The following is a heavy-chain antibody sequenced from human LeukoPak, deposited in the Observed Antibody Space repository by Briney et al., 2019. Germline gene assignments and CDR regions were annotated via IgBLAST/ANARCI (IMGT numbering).Heavy chain of an antibody. CDR3: ATAPGYSGYLPDY. J-gene: IGHJ4*02. Sequence: ASVKVSCKVSGYTLTELSMHWVRQAPGKGLEWMGGLDPEDGETIYAQKFQGRVTMTEDTSTDTAYMELSSLRSEDTAVYYCATAPGYSGYLPDYWGQGTLVTVSS. CDR1: GYTLTELS. D-gene: IGHD5-12*01. V-gene: IGHV1-24*01. CDR2: LDPEDGET.